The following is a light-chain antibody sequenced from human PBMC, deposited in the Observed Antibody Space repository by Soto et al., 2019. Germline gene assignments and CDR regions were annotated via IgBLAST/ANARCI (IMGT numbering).Light chain of an antibody. V-gene: IGKV1-5*03. CDR1: QSISSW. J-gene: IGKJ2*01. CDR2: KAS. CDR3: QQYNSLYT. Sequence: DIQMTQSPSTLSASVGDRVTITCRASQSISSWLAWYQQKPGKAPKLLIYKASSLESGVPSRFSGRGSGTEFTLTNSSLQPDNSANYHYQQYNSLYTFGQENKLEIK.